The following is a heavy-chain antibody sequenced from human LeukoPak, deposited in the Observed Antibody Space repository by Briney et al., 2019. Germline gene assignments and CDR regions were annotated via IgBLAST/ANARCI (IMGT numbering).Heavy chain of an antibody. CDR3: SGGSRFVDY. Sequence: GGSLRLSCAASGFTFSSYGMSWVRQAPGKGLEWVANIKEDGSEKYYVDSVKGRFTISRDNAKNSLYLQMNSLRAEDTAVYYGSGGSRFVDYWGQGTLVTVSS. J-gene: IGHJ4*02. V-gene: IGHV3-7*01. CDR1: GFTFSSYG. D-gene: IGHD3-16*01. CDR2: IKEDGSEK.